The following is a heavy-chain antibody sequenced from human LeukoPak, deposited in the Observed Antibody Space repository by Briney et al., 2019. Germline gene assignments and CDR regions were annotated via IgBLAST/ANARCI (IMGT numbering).Heavy chain of an antibody. CDR2: IIPIFGTA. D-gene: IGHD7-27*01. CDR3: ARRTGDNNWDY. CDR1: GGTFSSYA. J-gene: IGHJ4*02. Sequence: ASVKVSCKASGGTFSSYAISWVRQAPGQGLEWTGGIIPIFGTANYAQKFQGRVTITTDESTSTAYMELSSLRSEDTAVYYCARRTGDNNWDYWGQGTLVTVSS. V-gene: IGHV1-69*05.